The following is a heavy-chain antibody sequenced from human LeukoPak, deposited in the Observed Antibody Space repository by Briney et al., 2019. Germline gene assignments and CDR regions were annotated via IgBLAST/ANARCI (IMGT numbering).Heavy chain of an antibody. Sequence: SETLSLTCAVYGGSFSGYYWSWIRQPPGKGLEWIGEINHSGSTNYNPSLKSRITISVDSSKNQFSLKLSSVTAADTAVYYCARHRYYDSSDWYFDYWGQGTLVTVSS. CDR2: INHSGST. J-gene: IGHJ4*02. CDR1: GGSFSGYY. CDR3: ARHRYYDSSDWYFDY. V-gene: IGHV4-34*01. D-gene: IGHD3-22*01.